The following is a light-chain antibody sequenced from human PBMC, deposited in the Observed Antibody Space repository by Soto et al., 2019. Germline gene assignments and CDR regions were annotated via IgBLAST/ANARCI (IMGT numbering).Light chain of an antibody. CDR2: DAS. Sequence: TVMTQSPATLSVSPGEIATLSCRSSQSVSSNLAWYQQKPGPAPSLLIYDASTRATGIPARFSGSGSGTEFTLPISSLQSEDFAVDYCHQYINWTPYTFGQGTKLEMK. CDR1: QSVSSN. V-gene: IGKV3-15*01. CDR3: HQYINWTPYT. J-gene: IGKJ2*01.